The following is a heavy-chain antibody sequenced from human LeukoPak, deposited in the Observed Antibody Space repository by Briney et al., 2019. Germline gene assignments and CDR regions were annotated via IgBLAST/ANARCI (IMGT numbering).Heavy chain of an antibody. CDR2: MNPNSGNT. CDR3: ATVTPSITMVRGVQFDY. Sequence: GASVKVSCKASGYTFTGYYMHWVRQAPGQGLEWMGWMNPNSGNTGYAQKFQGRVTITRNTSISTAYMELSSLRSEDTAVYYCATVTPSITMVRGVQFDYWGQGTLVTVSS. D-gene: IGHD3-10*01. V-gene: IGHV1-8*03. CDR1: GYTFTGYY. J-gene: IGHJ4*02.